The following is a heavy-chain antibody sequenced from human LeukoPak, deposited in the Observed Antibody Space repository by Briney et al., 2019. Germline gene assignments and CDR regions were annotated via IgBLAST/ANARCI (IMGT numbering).Heavy chain of an antibody. Sequence: ASVKVSCKASGYTFTSYDINWVRQATGQGLEWMGWINPNSGGTNYAQKFQGRVTMTRDTSISTAYMELSRLRSDDTAVYYCARDRITMVRGGRVYFDYWGQGTLVTVSS. CDR3: ARDRITMVRGGRVYFDY. CDR1: GYTFTSYD. D-gene: IGHD3-10*01. CDR2: INPNSGGT. V-gene: IGHV1-2*02. J-gene: IGHJ4*02.